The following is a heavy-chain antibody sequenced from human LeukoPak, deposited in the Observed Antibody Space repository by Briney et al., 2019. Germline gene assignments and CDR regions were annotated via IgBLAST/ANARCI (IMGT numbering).Heavy chain of an antibody. J-gene: IGHJ4*02. CDR1: GFTFSSYE. CDR3: AHIYGDYDSFLDY. D-gene: IGHD4-17*01. Sequence: GGSLRLSCAASGFTFSSYEMNWVRQAPGKGLEWVSSIISYSSYIYYADSVKGRFTISRDNAKNSLFLQMDSLRAEDTAVYYCAHIYGDYDSFLDYWGQGTLVTVSS. CDR2: IISYSSYI. V-gene: IGHV3-21*01.